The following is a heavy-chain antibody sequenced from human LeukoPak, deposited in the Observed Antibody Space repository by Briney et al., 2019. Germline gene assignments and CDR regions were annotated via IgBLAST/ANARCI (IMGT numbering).Heavy chain of an antibody. V-gene: IGHV3-9*01. CDR3: AKAYCSSTSCALDV. Sequence: GGSLRLPCAASGFTFDDYAMHWVRQAPGKGLEWVSGISWNSGSVGYAHSVKGRLTISRDNAKNSLYLQMNSLRAEDTALYYCAKAYCSSTSCALDVWGQGTTVTVSS. J-gene: IGHJ6*02. CDR1: GFTFDDYA. CDR2: ISWNSGSV. D-gene: IGHD2-2*01.